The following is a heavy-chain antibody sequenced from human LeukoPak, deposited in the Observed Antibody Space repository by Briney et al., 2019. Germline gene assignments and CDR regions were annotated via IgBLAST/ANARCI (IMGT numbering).Heavy chain of an antibody. Sequence: SETLSLTCTVSGGSISSYYWSWIRQSPGKGLAWNAYIYYSGSTNYNPSLKSRVTISVDTSKNQFSLKLSSVTAADTAVYYCARTNVEMATTFDYWGQGTLVTASS. CDR2: IYYSGST. V-gene: IGHV4-59*01. D-gene: IGHD5-24*01. J-gene: IGHJ4*02. CDR1: GGSISSYY. CDR3: ARTNVEMATTFDY.